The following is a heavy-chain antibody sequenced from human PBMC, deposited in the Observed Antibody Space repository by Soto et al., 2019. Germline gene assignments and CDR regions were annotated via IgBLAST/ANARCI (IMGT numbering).Heavy chain of an antibody. CDR1: GGSFSGFY. J-gene: IGHJ6*02. V-gene: IGHV4-34*01. CDR2: INHSGST. D-gene: IGHD3-16*01. Sequence: PSETLSLTCAVYGGSFSGFYWSWIRQPPGKGLEWIGEINHSGSTNYNPSLKSRVTISVDTSKNQFSLKLSSVTAADTAVYYCARFAYYYGMDVWGQGTTVTVSS. CDR3: ARFAYYYGMDV.